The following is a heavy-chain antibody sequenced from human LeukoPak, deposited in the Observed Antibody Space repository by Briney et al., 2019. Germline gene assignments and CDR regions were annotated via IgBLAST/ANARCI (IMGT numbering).Heavy chain of an antibody. V-gene: IGHV1-46*03. D-gene: IGHD3-10*01. Sequence: ASVKVSXKASGYTFTSYYMHWVRQAPGQGLEWMGIINPSGGSTSYAQKFQGRVTMTRDTSTSTVYMELSSLRSEDTAVYYCARVRYGSGTHQDYYMDVWGKGTTVTVSS. CDR2: INPSGGST. CDR3: ARVRYGSGTHQDYYMDV. CDR1: GYTFTSYY. J-gene: IGHJ6*03.